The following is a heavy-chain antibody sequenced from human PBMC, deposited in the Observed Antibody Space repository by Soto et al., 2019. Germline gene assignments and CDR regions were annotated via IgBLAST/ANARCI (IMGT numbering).Heavy chain of an antibody. CDR3: ASPSHPFYPYYGMDV. J-gene: IGHJ6*02. V-gene: IGHV5-10-1*01. Sequence: PGESLKISCKGSGYSFTSYWISWVRQMPGKGLEWMGRIDPSDSYTNYSPSFQGHVTISADKSISTAYLQWSSLKASDTAMYYCASPSHPFYPYYGMDVWGQGTTVTVSS. CDR2: IDPSDSYT. CDR1: GYSFTSYW.